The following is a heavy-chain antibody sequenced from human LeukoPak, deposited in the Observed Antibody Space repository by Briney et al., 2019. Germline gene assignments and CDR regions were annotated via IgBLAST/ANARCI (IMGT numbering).Heavy chain of an antibody. CDR2: MNPNSGNT. CDR1: GYTFTSYD. Sequence: ASVKVSCKASGYTFTSYDINWVRQATGQGLEWMGWMNPNSGNTGYAQKFQGRVTMTRNTSISTAYMELGSLRSEDTAVYYCARGGLPSYDFWSGYSFLIDYWGQGTLVTVSS. D-gene: IGHD3-3*01. CDR3: ARGGLPSYDFWSGYSFLIDY. V-gene: IGHV1-8*01. J-gene: IGHJ4*02.